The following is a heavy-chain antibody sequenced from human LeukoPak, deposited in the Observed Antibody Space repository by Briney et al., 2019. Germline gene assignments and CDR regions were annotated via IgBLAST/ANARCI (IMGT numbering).Heavy chain of an antibody. CDR2: INHSGST. V-gene: IGHV4-34*01. CDR1: GGSFSGYY. CDR3: ARGLIATAVNYFDY. D-gene: IGHD6-13*01. Sequence: PSETLSLTCAVYGGSFSGYYWSWIRQPPGKGLEWIGEINHSGSTNYNPSLKSRVAISIDTSRNQFSLKLSSVTAADTAVYFCARGLIATAVNYFDYWGQGTLVTVSS. J-gene: IGHJ4*02.